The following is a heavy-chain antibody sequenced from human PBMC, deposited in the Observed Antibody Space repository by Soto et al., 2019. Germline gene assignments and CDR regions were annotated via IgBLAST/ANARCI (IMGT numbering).Heavy chain of an antibody. D-gene: IGHD5-18*01. CDR3: ARGIPRMAMVRLHYFDY. CDR1: GGSFSGYY. CDR2: INHSGST. Sequence: PSETLSLTCAVYGGSFSGYYWSWIRQPPGKGLEWIGEINHSGSTNYNPSLKSRVTISVDTSKNQFSLKLSSVTAADTAVYYCARGIPRMAMVRLHYFDYWGQGTLVTVSS. J-gene: IGHJ4*02. V-gene: IGHV4-34*01.